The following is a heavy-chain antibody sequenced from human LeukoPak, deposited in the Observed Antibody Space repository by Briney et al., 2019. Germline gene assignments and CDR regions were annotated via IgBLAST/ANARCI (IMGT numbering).Heavy chain of an antibody. CDR2: IKSEKYGGTI. CDR3: PRAATYGSGIPRGLDY. Sequence: GGSLRLSCTASGFTFGDYVMSWVRQAPGKGLEWVGFIKSEKYGGTIAYAATVYGRFTISRDDSESIAYLQMNSLETEDTAVYYCPRAATYGSGIPRGLDYWGQGTLVTVSS. V-gene: IGHV3-49*04. CDR1: GFTFGDYV. J-gene: IGHJ4*02. D-gene: IGHD3-10*01.